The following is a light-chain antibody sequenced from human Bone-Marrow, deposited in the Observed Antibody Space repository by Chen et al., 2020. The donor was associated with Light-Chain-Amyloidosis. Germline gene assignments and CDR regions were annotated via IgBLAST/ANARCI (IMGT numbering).Light chain of an antibody. CDR1: QSVSSSY. CDR3: QQYGTSPYT. J-gene: IGKJ2*01. Sequence: EILLTQSPGTLALSPGERATLSCSASQSVSSSYLVWYQQKPGQAPRLLIYGASTRPTGIPDRFSGSGSGTDFTLTISRLEPEDFAVYYCQQYGTSPYTFGQGTKLEIK. V-gene: IGKV3-20*01. CDR2: GAS.